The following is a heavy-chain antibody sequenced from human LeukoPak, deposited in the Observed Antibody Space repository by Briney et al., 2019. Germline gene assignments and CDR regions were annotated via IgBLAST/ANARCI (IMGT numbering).Heavy chain of an antibody. Sequence: GGSLRLSCTASGFTFSSYEMNWVRQAPGKGLEWISYISSSGSTIYYADSVKGRFTISRDNAKNSLYLQMNSLRAEDTAVYYCARAPGWLPFDFWGQGTLVTVSS. V-gene: IGHV3-48*03. CDR3: ARAPGWLPFDF. CDR2: ISSSGSTI. J-gene: IGHJ4*02. D-gene: IGHD5-24*01. CDR1: GFTFSSYE.